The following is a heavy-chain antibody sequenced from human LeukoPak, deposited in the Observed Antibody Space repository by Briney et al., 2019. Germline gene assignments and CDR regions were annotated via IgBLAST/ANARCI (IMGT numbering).Heavy chain of an antibody. J-gene: IGHJ6*02. CDR3: AREPVYDSSGYYPYYYYGMDV. CDR1: GYTFTGYY. Sequence: ASVKVSCKASGYTFTGYYMHWVRQAPGQGLEWMGWINPNSGGTNYAQKFQGWVTMTRDTSISTAYMELSRLRSDDTAVYYCAREPVYDSSGYYPYYYYGMDVWGQGTTVTVSS. CDR2: INPNSGGT. V-gene: IGHV1-2*04. D-gene: IGHD3-22*01.